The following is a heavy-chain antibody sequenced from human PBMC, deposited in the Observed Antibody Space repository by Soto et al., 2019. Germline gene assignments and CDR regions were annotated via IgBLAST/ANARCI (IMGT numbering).Heavy chain of an antibody. J-gene: IGHJ4*02. D-gene: IGHD6-13*01. V-gene: IGHV3-30*18. CDR2: ISYDGSNK. Sequence: RRLSCAASGFTFSSYGMHWVRQAPGKGLEWVAVISYDGSNKYYADSVKGRFTISRDNSKNTLYLQMNSLRAEDTAVYYCAKGIAKKSQTEYYFDYWGQGTLVTV. CDR3: AKGIAKKSQTEYYFDY. CDR1: GFTFSSYG.